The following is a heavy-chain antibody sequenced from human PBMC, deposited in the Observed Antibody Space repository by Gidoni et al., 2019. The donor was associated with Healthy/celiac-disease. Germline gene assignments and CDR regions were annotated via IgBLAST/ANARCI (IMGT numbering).Heavy chain of an antibody. CDR2: IISSSSSI. J-gene: IGHJ4*02. V-gene: IGHV3-21*01. CDR1: GFTFSSYS. D-gene: IGHD5-18*01. Sequence: EVQLVESGGGLVKPGGSLRLSCAASGFTFSSYSMNWVRPAPGKGLGWFSSIISSSSSIYYADSVKGLFTISRDNAKNSLYLQMNSLRAEDTAVYYCARVGGYSYGPALLAEFFFGLGDYWGQGTLVTVSS. CDR3: ARVGGYSYGPALLAEFFFGLGDY.